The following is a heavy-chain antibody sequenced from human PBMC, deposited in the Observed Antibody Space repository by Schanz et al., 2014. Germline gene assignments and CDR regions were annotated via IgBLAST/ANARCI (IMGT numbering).Heavy chain of an antibody. Sequence: QIQLVESGGGVVQPGTSLRLSCTISGFSFRRYGMHWVRQAPGKGLEWVAVISSDETVTYYVDSVKGRFTISRDNSKNTLYLQMSSLKTEDTAVYYCAKIGYGGLLNYYIDHRGQGTLVTVSS. V-gene: IGHV3-30*18. J-gene: IGHJ4*02. CDR3: AKIGYGGLLNYYIDH. D-gene: IGHD3-16*01. CDR1: GFSFRRYG. CDR2: ISSDETVT.